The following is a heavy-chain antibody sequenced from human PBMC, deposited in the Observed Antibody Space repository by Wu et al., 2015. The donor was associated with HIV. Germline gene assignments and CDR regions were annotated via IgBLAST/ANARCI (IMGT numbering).Heavy chain of an antibody. D-gene: IGHD3-10*01. CDR1: GYTFTGYY. CDR3: ARVYGSGGGSNWFDP. Sequence: QVQLVQSGAEVKKPGASVKVSCKASGYTFTGYYMHWVRQAPGQGLEWMGWMNPNSGNTGYAQKFQGRVTITRNTSISTAYMELSSLRSEDTAVYYCARVYGSGGGSNWFDPWGQGTLVTVSS. J-gene: IGHJ5*02. V-gene: IGHV1-8*03. CDR2: MNPNSGNT.